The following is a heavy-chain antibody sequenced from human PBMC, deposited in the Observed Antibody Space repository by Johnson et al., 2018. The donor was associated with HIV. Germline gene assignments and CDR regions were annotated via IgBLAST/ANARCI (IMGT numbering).Heavy chain of an antibody. V-gene: IGHV3-30-3*01. D-gene: IGHD2-2*01. J-gene: IGHJ3*02. CDR2: ISYDGSNK. CDR3: ARDLARYQRQSGDAFDI. CDR1: GFTFSSYA. Sequence: QVQLVESGGGVVQPGRSLRLSCAASGFTFSSYAMHWVRQAPGKGLEWVAVISYDGSNKYYAYSVKGRFTISRDNSKNTLYLQMNSLRAEDTAVYYCARDLARYQRQSGDAFDIWGQGTMVTVSS.